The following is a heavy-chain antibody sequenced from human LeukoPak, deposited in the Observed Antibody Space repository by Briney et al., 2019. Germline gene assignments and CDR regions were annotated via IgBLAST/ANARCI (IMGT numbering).Heavy chain of an antibody. D-gene: IGHD4/OR15-4a*01. V-gene: IGHV1-18*04. CDR1: GYTFNNYA. Sequence: GASVNVSCKSSGYTFNNYAMNWVRQAPGQGLEWMGWISAYNGNTNYAQKLQGRVTMTTDTSTSTAYMELRSLRSDGTAVYYCAREALGLSMDVWGQGTTVTVSS. CDR2: ISAYNGNT. CDR3: AREALGLSMDV. J-gene: IGHJ6*02.